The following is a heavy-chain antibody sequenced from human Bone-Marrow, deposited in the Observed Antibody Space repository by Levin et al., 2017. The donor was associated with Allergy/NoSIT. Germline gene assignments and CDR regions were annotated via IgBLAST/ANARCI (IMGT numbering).Heavy chain of an antibody. V-gene: IGHV3-30-3*01. D-gene: IGHD3-10*01. Sequence: GESLKISCAASGFTFSSYAMHWVRQAPGKGLEWVAVISYDGSNKYYADSVKGRFTISRDNSKNTLYLQMNSLRAEDTAVYYCARDPYYYGSGSYVDYWGQGTLVTVSS. CDR2: ISYDGSNK. J-gene: IGHJ4*02. CDR1: GFTFSSYA. CDR3: ARDPYYYGSGSYVDY.